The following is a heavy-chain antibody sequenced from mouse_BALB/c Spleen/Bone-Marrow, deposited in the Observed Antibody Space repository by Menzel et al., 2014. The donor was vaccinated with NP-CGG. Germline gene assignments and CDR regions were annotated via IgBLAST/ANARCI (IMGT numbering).Heavy chain of an antibody. CDR2: IDPSDSYT. CDR3: SRSRDYGNWFAY. Sequence: VQLQQSGAELVKPGASVKMSCKGSGYTFTSYWMHWVKQRHGQGLEWIGVIDPSDSYTSYNQKFKGKATLTVDTSPSTAYMQLISLTSEDSAVYYCSRSRDYGNWFAYWGQGTLLTVSA. J-gene: IGHJ3*01. CDR1: GYTFTSYW. D-gene: IGHD2-1*01. V-gene: IGHV1S127*01.